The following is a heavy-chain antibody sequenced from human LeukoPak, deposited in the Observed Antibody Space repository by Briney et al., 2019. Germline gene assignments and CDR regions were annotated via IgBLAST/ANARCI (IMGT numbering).Heavy chain of an antibody. J-gene: IGHJ5*02. V-gene: IGHV4-34*01. CDR1: GGSFSGYS. CDR2: INHSGST. D-gene: IGHD5-12*01. Sequence: SETLSLTCAVNGGSFSGYSWSWIRQPPGKGLEWIGEINHSGSTNYNPSLKSRVTISVDTSKNQFSLKLSSVTAADTAVYYCARFRRRRGYDPYNWFDPWGQGTLVTVSS. CDR3: ARFRRRRGYDPYNWFDP.